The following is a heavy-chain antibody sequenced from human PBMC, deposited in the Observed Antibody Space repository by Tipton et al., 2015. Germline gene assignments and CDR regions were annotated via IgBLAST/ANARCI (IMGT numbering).Heavy chain of an antibody. CDR1: GFTFSFYA. J-gene: IGHJ6*02. D-gene: IGHD6-19*01. CDR3: AKSQFPPITVASLTFGDYYYGMDV. CDR2: ISSGSNYM. Sequence: GSLRLSCAASGFTFSFYAMNWVRQAPGKGLEWVSSISSGSNYMYYADSVKGRFTISRDNSENTLYLHMNSLRAEDTAVYYCAKSQFPPITVASLTFGDYYYGMDVWGQGTTVTVSS. V-gene: IGHV3-21*01.